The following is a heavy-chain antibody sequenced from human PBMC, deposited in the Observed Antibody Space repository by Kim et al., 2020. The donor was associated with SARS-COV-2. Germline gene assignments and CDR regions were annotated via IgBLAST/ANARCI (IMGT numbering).Heavy chain of an antibody. CDR2: IDFSGTT. Sequence: SETLSLTCTVSGGSISSATNYCAWIRQFPGKGLEWIGHIDFSGTTFYNSTLKSRLTISVDISKNQFSLDLFSVTAADTAIYYCARVSFSDRGFSYYAIDV. J-gene: IGHJ6*01. CDR3: ARVSFSDRGFSYYAIDV. V-gene: IGHV4-31*03. CDR1: GGSISSATNY. D-gene: IGHD1-26*01.